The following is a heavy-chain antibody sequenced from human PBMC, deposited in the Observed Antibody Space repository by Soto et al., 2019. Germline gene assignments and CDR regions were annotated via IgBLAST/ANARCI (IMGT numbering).Heavy chain of an antibody. CDR2: ISYDGSNK. D-gene: IGHD2-2*01. CDR1: GFTFSSYG. CDR3: AKDRYCSSTSCWPRVFDY. J-gene: IGHJ4*02. V-gene: IGHV3-30*18. Sequence: VQLVESGGGVVQPGRSLRLSCAASGFTFSSYGMHWVRQAPGKGLEWVAVISYDGSNKYYADSVKGRFTISRDNSKNTLYLQMNSLRAEDTAVYYCAKDRYCSSTSCWPRVFDYWGQGTLVTVSS.